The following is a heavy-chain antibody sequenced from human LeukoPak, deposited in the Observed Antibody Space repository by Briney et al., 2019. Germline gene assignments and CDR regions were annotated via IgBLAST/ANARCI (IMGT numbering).Heavy chain of an antibody. CDR2: SYPGDSDT. Sequence: GEPLHISCKGSEYSFTSYWSGCVRHMPGKGLEWMAISYPGDSDTRYSPSFQGQVTISADKSISTAYLQWSSLKASDTAMYYCARQARGYYYYGMDVWGQGTTVTVSS. V-gene: IGHV5-51*01. CDR3: ARQARGYYYYGMDV. CDR1: EYSFTSYW. J-gene: IGHJ6*02.